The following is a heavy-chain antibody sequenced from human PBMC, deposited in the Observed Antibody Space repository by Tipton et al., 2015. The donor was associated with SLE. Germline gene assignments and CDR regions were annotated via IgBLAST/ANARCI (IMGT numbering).Heavy chain of an antibody. D-gene: IGHD2-15*01. Sequence: LRLSCAVSGGSLTSGGYSWTWIRQSPGKGLEWIGYIYHSGTTYYNPSLESRVTMSIDMSKNQFSLKLDSVTAADTAMYYCARFLLYWGQGTLVTVSS. CDR2: IYHSGTT. CDR1: GGSLTSGGYS. J-gene: IGHJ4*02. V-gene: IGHV4-30-2*06. CDR3: ARFLLY.